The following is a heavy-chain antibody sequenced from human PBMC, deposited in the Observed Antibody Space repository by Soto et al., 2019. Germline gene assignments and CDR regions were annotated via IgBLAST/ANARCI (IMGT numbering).Heavy chain of an antibody. J-gene: IGHJ4*02. V-gene: IGHV2-5*02. Sequence: SGPTLVTPTPPLTLTCTFSGFSLSTSGVGVGWIRQPPGKALELLELIYWDDDKRYSPSLKSRLSITRDTSKNQVVLTMTNMEPVHTLTYYWSHLYRSIWVFDYGGQGTRVTVS. CDR2: IYWDDDK. CDR1: GFSLSTSGVG. CDR3: SHLYRSIWVFDY. D-gene: IGHD6-13*01.